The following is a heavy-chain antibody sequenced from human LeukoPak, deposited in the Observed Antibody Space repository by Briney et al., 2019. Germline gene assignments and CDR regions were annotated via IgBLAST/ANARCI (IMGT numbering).Heavy chain of an antibody. CDR1: GFTVSSNY. Sequence: SGGSLRLSCAASGFTVSSNYMSWGRQAPGKVLEWVSVIYSGGSTYYADSVKGRFTISRDNSKSTLYIQMNSLRAEDTAVYYCARAKPKNMVRGLIMRRESRYYFDYWGQGTLVTVSS. J-gene: IGHJ4*02. D-gene: IGHD3-10*01. V-gene: IGHV3-53*01. CDR2: IYSGGST. CDR3: ARAKPKNMVRGLIMRRESRYYFDY.